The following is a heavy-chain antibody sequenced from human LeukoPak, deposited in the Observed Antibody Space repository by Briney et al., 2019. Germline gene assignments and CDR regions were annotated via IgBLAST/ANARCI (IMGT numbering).Heavy chain of an antibody. V-gene: IGHV3-30*03. D-gene: IGHD5-24*01. CDR1: GFTFSSYG. Sequence: PGGSLRLSCAASGFTFSSYGMHWVRQAPGKGLEWVAVISYDVSNKYSADSVKGRFTISRDNSKNTLYLQMNSLRAEDTAVYYCARRDRDGYNHFDYWGQGTLVTVSS. J-gene: IGHJ4*02. CDR2: ISYDVSNK. CDR3: ARRDRDGYNHFDY.